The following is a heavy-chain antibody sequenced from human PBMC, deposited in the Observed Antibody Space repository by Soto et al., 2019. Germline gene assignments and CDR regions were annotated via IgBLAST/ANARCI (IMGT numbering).Heavy chain of an antibody. J-gene: IGHJ3*02. Sequence: GGSLRLSCAASGFTVSSNYMSWVRQAPGKGLEWVSVIYSSGSTYYADSVKGRFTISRDNSKNTLYLQMNSLRAEDTAVYYCESRSWRGSGAFDIWGQGTMVTVSS. CDR3: ESRSWRGSGAFDI. CDR2: IYSSGST. D-gene: IGHD1-26*01. V-gene: IGHV3-66*02. CDR1: GFTVSSNY.